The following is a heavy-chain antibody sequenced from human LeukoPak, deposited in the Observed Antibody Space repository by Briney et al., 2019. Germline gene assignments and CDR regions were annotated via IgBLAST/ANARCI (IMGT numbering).Heavy chain of an antibody. CDR3: ASGSINYYGSGSLYN. Sequence: GGSLRLSCAASGFTVSSNYMSWVRQAPGKGLEWVSVIYSGGSTYYADSVKGRFTISRDNSKNTLYLQMDSLRAEDTAVYYCASGSINYYGSGSLYNWGQGTLVTVSS. J-gene: IGHJ4*02. V-gene: IGHV3-53*01. CDR2: IYSGGST. D-gene: IGHD3-10*01. CDR1: GFTVSSNY.